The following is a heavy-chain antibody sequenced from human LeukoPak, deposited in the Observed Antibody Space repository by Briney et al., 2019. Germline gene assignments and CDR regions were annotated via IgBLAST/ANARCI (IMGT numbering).Heavy chain of an antibody. D-gene: IGHD3-10*01. CDR1: GYTFTGYY. Sequence: GASVKFSCKASGYTFTGYYMHWVRQAPGQGLEWMGWINPNRGGTNYAQKFQGRVTMTRDTSISTAYMELSRLRSDDTAVYYCARAYGSGSYYSLYYYGMDVWGQGTTVTVSS. V-gene: IGHV1-2*02. CDR2: INPNRGGT. CDR3: ARAYGSGSYYSLYYYGMDV. J-gene: IGHJ6*02.